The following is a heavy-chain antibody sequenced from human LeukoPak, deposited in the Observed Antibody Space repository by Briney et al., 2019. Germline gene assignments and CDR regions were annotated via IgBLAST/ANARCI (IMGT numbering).Heavy chain of an antibody. CDR1: GYTFTSYY. Sequence: ASVKVSCKASGYTFTSYYMHWVRQAPGQGLEWMGIINPSGGSTSYAQKFQGRVTMTRDTSTSTVYMELSSLRSEDTAVYYCARGPQDIVVVVAAKPLDYWGQGPLVTVSS. CDR2: INPSGGST. J-gene: IGHJ4*02. V-gene: IGHV1-46*01. CDR3: ARGPQDIVVVVAAKPLDY. D-gene: IGHD2-15*01.